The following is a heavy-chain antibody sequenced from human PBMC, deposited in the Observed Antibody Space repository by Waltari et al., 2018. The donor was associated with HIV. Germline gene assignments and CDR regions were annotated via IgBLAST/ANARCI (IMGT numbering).Heavy chain of an antibody. CDR3: ARGELEPPGVDYYYGMDV. D-gene: IGHD1-1*01. Sequence: QVQLVQSGAEVKKPGSSVKVSCKASGGTFSSYAISWVRQAPGQGLEWMGGIIPIFGTANYAQKFQGRVTITADESTSTAYMELSSLRSEDTAVYYCARGELEPPGVDYYYGMDVWGQGTTVTVSS. CDR2: IIPIFGTA. V-gene: IGHV1-69*01. J-gene: IGHJ6*02. CDR1: GGTFSSYA.